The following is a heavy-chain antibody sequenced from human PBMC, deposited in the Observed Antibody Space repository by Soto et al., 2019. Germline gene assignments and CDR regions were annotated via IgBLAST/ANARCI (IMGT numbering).Heavy chain of an antibody. Sequence: SETLSLTCAVYGGSFSGYYWSWIRQPPGKGLEWIGEINHSGSTNYNPSLKSRVTISVDTSKNQFSLKLSSVTAADTAVYYCAGTYYYGSGSYYTSYFDYWGQGTRVTVSS. J-gene: IGHJ4*02. CDR1: GGSFSGYY. V-gene: IGHV4-34*01. D-gene: IGHD3-10*01. CDR3: AGTYYYGSGSYYTSYFDY. CDR2: INHSGST.